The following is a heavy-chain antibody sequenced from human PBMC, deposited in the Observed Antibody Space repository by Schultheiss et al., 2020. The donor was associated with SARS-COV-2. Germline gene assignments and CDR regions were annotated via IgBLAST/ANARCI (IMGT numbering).Heavy chain of an antibody. V-gene: IGHV3-74*01. D-gene: IGHD1-1*01. CDR3: AKINWNDILHL. CDR1: GYTFSGCG. CDR2: INSDGSST. J-gene: IGHJ5*02. Sequence: ETLSLTCAASGYTFSGCGMHWVRQAPGKGLVWVSRINSDGSSTTYADSVKGRFTISRDNSKNTLYLQMNSLRAEDTAVYYCAKINWNDILHLWGQGTLVTVSS.